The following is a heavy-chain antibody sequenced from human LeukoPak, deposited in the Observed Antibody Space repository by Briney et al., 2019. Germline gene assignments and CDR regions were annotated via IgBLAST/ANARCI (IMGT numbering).Heavy chain of an antibody. V-gene: IGHV4-61*01. J-gene: IGHJ3*01. CDR2: VYYSGRT. CDR1: GGSVSSDSYY. CDR3: VRETATSYYDSAGYYRQTEVFDV. D-gene: IGHD3-22*01. Sequence: SETLSLTCTVSGGSVSSDSYYWTWIRQPPGKGLEWIGYVYYSGRTNYNPTLKSRVTISVDTSKNQFSLRLNSVPAADTALYYCVRETATSYYDSAGYYRQTEVFDVWGQGKKVTVSS.